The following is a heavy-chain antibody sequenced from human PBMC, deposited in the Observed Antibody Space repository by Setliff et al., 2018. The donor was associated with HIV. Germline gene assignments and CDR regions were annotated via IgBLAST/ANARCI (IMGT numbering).Heavy chain of an antibody. Sequence: ASVKVSCKASGYTFTTSAISWVRQAPGQELQWMGWSHTYNGNVNYARKFRGRVTMTTDASTNTAFLELSNLRSDDTAIYYCAREFSWSAFYFDSWGQGTQVTVSS. V-gene: IGHV1-18*01. J-gene: IGHJ4*02. CDR2: SHTYNGNV. CDR3: AREFSWSAFYFDS. D-gene: IGHD2-8*02. CDR1: GYTFTTSA.